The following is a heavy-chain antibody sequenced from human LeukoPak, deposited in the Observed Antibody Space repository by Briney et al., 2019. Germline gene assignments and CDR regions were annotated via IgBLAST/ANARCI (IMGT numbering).Heavy chain of an antibody. D-gene: IGHD1-1*01. V-gene: IGHV3-7*01. CDR2: MNGDGSQI. Sequence: GGSLRLSCAASGFTFSGHWMSWVRQAPAKGLEWVAHMNGDGSQIYYMDFVKGRFTISRDNAKNSLYLQMNSLRDDDTAVYYCARDLNWAFDYWGQGTLVSVSS. CDR3: ARDLNWAFDY. CDR1: GFTFSGHW. J-gene: IGHJ4*02.